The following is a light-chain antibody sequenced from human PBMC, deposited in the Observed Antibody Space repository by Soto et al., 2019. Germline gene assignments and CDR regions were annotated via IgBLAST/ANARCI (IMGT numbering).Light chain of an antibody. J-gene: IGKJ1*01. CDR1: QSVGSY. V-gene: IGKV3-11*01. CDR3: QQRSNWPVT. Sequence: EIVLTQSPATLSLSPGEGATLSCRASQSVGSYLAWYQQKPGQTPRLLIYDASNRATDIPAKFSGSGSGTDFTLTISSLEPEDFAVYYCQQRSNWPVTFGQGTRVEIK. CDR2: DAS.